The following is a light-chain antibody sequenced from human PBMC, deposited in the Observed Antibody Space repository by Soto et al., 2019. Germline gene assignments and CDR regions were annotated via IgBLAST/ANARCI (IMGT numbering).Light chain of an antibody. CDR2: DSS. J-gene: IGKJ1*01. CDR3: QQYGSSPPVT. V-gene: IGKV3-20*01. CDR1: QSLSSNF. Sequence: IVLTQSPATLSLSPGERATLSCRASQSLSSNFLAWYQQKPGQPPRLLIYDSSTRATGFPDRFSGSGSGTDFTLTIIRLEPEDFAVYYCQQYGSSPPVTFGQGTKVDIK.